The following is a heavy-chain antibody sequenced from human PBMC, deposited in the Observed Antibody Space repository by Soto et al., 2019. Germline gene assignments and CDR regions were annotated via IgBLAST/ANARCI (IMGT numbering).Heavy chain of an antibody. CDR3: AKLRWGSDNWFDP. J-gene: IGHJ5*02. Sequence: EVQLLESGGGLVQPGGSLRLSCAASGFTFSSYAMSWVRQTPGKGLEWVSAISGSGDSTYYADSVKGRSTISRDNSKNTLYLQMNSLRAEDTAVYYCAKLRWGSDNWFDPWGQGTLVTVSS. CDR2: ISGSGDST. CDR1: GFTFSSYA. V-gene: IGHV3-23*01. D-gene: IGHD3-10*01.